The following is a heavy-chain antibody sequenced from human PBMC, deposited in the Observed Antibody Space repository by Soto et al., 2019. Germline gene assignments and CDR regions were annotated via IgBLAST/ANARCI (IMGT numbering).Heavy chain of an antibody. CDR1: GFTFSKYA. J-gene: IGHJ4*02. Sequence: GESLRLSCAASGFTFSKYALSWVRQAPGKGLEWVSAISGSGGTTHYADSVKGRVTISRDNSKDTVFLQMNSLRAEDTAVYSCAKYYYDRSGSPLAFDYWGQGTLVTVSS. CDR3: AKYYYDRSGSPLAFDY. CDR2: ISGSGGTT. D-gene: IGHD3-22*01. V-gene: IGHV3-23*01.